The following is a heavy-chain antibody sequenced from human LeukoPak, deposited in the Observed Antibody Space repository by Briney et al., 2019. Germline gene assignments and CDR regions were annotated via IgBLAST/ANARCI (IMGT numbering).Heavy chain of an antibody. Sequence: GASVKVSCKASGYTFTGYYMHWVRQAPGQGLEGMGWINPNSGGTNYAQKFQGRVTMTRDTSISTAYMELSRLRSDDTAVYYCARDSGTSRQTTIWFDPWGQGTLVTVSS. CDR1: GYTFTGYY. CDR2: INPNSGGT. D-gene: IGHD2-2*01. J-gene: IGHJ5*02. CDR3: ARDSGTSRQTTIWFDP. V-gene: IGHV1-2*02.